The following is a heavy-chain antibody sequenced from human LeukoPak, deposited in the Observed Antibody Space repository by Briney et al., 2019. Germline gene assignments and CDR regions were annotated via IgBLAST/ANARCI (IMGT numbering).Heavy chain of an antibody. CDR3: ARDGEGDQGWDY. Sequence: SETLSLSCTVSGVFIVRYYWIWLRQTPGKGLEWIGQISYSGSTNYNPSLKSRVTISVDRSMNQVSLRLSSVTAADTAVYYCARDGEGDQGWDYWGQGTLVTVSS. V-gene: IGHV4-59*01. CDR2: ISYSGST. CDR1: GVFIVRYY. J-gene: IGHJ4*02. D-gene: IGHD2-15*01.